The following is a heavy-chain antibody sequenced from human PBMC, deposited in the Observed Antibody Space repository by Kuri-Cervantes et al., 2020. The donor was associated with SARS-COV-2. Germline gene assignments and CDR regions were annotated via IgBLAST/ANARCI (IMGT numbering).Heavy chain of an antibody. Sequence: GESLKISCAASGFTFSSYGMSWVRQAPGKGLEWVSLVSWDGGSTYYADSVKGRFTISRDNSKNSLYLQMNSLKTEDTALYYCAKDMAAAAGTGADYWGQGTLVTVSS. D-gene: IGHD6-13*01. V-gene: IGHV3-43D*03. CDR1: GFTFSSYG. J-gene: IGHJ4*02. CDR2: VSWDGGST. CDR3: AKDMAAAAGTGADY.